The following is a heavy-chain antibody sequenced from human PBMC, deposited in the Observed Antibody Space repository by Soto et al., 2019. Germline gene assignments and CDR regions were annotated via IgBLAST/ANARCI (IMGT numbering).Heavy chain of an antibody. J-gene: IGHJ6*02. CDR3: ARGFLDSSGYGPGCGV. CDR2: IYYRGST. V-gene: IGHV4-31*03. D-gene: IGHD3-22*01. Sequence: QVQLQESGPGLVKPSQTLSLTCTVSGGSISSGGYYWSWIRQHPGKGLEWIGYIYYRGSTYYNPSLKCRVTITVDTSKNQFSMKLSSVTAADTALYYCARGFLDSSGYGPGCGVWGQGTTVTVSS. CDR1: GGSISSGGYY.